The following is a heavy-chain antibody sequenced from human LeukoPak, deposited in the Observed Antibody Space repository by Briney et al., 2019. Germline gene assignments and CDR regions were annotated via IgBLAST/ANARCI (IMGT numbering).Heavy chain of an antibody. CDR1: GSSLSELF. Sequence: ASVKVSCKVSGSSLSELFIHWVRQAPGTGLERMGGFDSEDGETVYAKKFQGRVTMTTDTSTSTAYMELGSLRSDDTAVYYCASRRFSTTYSRGAFDIWGQGTMVTVSS. D-gene: IGHD2/OR15-2a*01. CDR3: ASRRFSTTYSRGAFDI. V-gene: IGHV1-24*01. CDR2: FDSEDGET. J-gene: IGHJ3*02.